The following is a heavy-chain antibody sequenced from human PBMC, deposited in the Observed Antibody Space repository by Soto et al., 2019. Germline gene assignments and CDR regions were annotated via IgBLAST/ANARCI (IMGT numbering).Heavy chain of an antibody. CDR3: AQERRRDNYH. J-gene: IGHJ1*01. Sequence: QVQLVESGGGVVQPGKSLRLSCVASGFVFNTYGMHWVRQAPGKGLEWVAVIPYDGSNTYYADSVKGRFTISRDDSKNTLYLQMHSLRAEDTAVYYCAQERRRDNYHWGQGTLVIVSS. CDR2: IPYDGSNT. CDR1: GFVFNTYG. D-gene: IGHD2-15*01. V-gene: IGHV3-30*18.